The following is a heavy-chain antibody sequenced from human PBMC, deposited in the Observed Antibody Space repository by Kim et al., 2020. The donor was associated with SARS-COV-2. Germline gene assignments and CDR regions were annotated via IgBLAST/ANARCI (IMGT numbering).Heavy chain of an antibody. V-gene: IGHV3-23*03. CDR1: GFTFSSYA. CDR3: AKAGRIAVGIDAFDI. Sequence: GGSLRLSCAASGFTFSSYAMSWVRQAPGKGLEWVSVIYSGGSSTYYADSVKGRFTISRDNSKNTLYLQMNSLRAEDTAVYYCAKAGRIAVGIDAFDIWGQGTMVTVSS. CDR2: IYSGGSST. J-gene: IGHJ3*02. D-gene: IGHD6-19*01.